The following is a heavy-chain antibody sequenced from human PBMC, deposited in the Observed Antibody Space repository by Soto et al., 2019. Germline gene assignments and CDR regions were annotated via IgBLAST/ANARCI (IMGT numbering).Heavy chain of an antibody. CDR3: ARAQWIQLWLASTTGFDY. CDR1: GYTFTSYY. J-gene: IGHJ4*02. D-gene: IGHD5-18*01. Sequence: ASVKVSCKASGYTFTSYYMHWVRQAPGQGLEWMGIINPSGGSTSYAQKFQGRVTMTRDTSTSTVYMELSSLRSEDTAVYYCARAQWIQLWLASTTGFDYWGQGTLVTVSS. CDR2: INPSGGST. V-gene: IGHV1-46*01.